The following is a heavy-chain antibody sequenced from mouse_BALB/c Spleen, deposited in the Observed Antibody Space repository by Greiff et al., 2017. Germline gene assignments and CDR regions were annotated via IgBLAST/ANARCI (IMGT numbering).Heavy chain of an antibody. CDR2: ISSGGSYT. Sequence: EVKVEESGGGLVKPGGSLKLSCAASGFTFSSYAMSWVRQSPEKRLEWVAEISSGGSYTYYPDTVTGRFTISRDNAKNTLYLEMSSLRSEDTAMYYCAREDYDGGLFAYWGQGTLVTVSA. D-gene: IGHD2-4*01. J-gene: IGHJ3*01. V-gene: IGHV5-9-4*01. CDR1: GFTFSSYA. CDR3: AREDYDGGLFAY.